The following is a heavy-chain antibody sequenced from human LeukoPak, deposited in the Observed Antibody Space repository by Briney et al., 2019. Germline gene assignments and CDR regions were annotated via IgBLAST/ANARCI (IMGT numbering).Heavy chain of an antibody. V-gene: IGHV4-34*01. J-gene: IGHJ6*03. CDR2: INHSGST. CDR3: AGHDRDCSSTSCYHYMDV. Sequence: SETLSLTCSVYGGSFSGYYWSWIRQPPGKGLEWIGEINHSGSTNYNPSLKSRVTISVDTSKNQFSLKLSSVTAADTAVYYCAGHDRDCSSTSCYHYMDVWGKGTTVTVSS. D-gene: IGHD2-2*01. CDR1: GGSFSGYY.